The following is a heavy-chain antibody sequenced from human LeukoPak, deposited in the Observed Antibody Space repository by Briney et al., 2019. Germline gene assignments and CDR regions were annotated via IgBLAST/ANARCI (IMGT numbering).Heavy chain of an antibody. V-gene: IGHV4-39*01. Sequence: PSETLSLTCTVSGGSISSSSYYWGWIRQPPGKGLEWIGNIYYSGSTYYNPSLKSRVTISVDTFKNQFSLRLTSVTAADTAMYHCARQTSGYHDTSGPREPWGNWFDSWGQGTLVTVSS. CDR3: ARQTSGYHDTSGPREPWGNWFDS. CDR1: GGSISSSSYY. J-gene: IGHJ5*01. D-gene: IGHD3-22*01. CDR2: IYYSGST.